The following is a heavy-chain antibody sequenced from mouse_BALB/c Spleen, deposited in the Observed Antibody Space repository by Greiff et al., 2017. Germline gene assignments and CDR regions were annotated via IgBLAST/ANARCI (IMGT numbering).Heavy chain of an antibody. CDR1: GYSITSDYA. J-gene: IGHJ1*01. V-gene: IGHV3-2*02. Sequence: EVKLMESGPGLVKPSQSLSLTCTVTGYSITSDYAWNWIRQFPGNKLEWMGYISYSGSTSYNPSLKSRISITRDTSKNQFFLQLNSVTTEDTATYYCAGDLLWYFDVWGAGTTVTVSS. D-gene: IGHD2-1*01. CDR3: AGDLLWYFDV. CDR2: ISYSGST.